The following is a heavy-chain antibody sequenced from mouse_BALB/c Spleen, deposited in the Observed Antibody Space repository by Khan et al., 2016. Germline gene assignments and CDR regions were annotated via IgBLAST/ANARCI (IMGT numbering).Heavy chain of an antibody. Sequence: EVQLVETGGGLVQPRGSLKLSCAASGFTFNTNAMNWVRQAPGKGLEWVSRIRSKSNNYATYYADSVKDRFTISRDDSQSMLYLQMNNLKTEDTAMYYCGRDTPFAYWGQGTLVTVSA. CDR3: GRDTPFAY. CDR1: GFTFNTNA. J-gene: IGHJ3*01. CDR2: IRSKSNNYAT. V-gene: IGHV10S3*01.